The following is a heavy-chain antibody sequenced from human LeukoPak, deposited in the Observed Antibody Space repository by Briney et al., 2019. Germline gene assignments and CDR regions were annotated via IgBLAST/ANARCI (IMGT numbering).Heavy chain of an antibody. Sequence: ASVKVSFKASGYTFTSYGISWVRQAPGQGLEWMGWISAYNGNTNYAQKLQGRVTMTTDTSTSTAYMELRSLRSDDTAAYYCARMVRGVIPGDYWGQGTLVTVSS. CDR2: ISAYNGNT. CDR1: GYTFTSYG. J-gene: IGHJ4*02. CDR3: ARMVRGVIPGDY. V-gene: IGHV1-18*01. D-gene: IGHD3-10*01.